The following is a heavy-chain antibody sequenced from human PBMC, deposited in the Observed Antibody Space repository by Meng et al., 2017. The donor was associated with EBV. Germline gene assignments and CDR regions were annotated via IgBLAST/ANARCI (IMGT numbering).Heavy chain of an antibody. V-gene: IGHV1-69*01. J-gene: IGHJ4*02. Sequence: VQLVQLADEVREPGSSVKVSCKTSGGPFRYYAISWVRQAPGQGLEWLGGFLPRLGAPNYAQKFHGRVKITADESTSTHYMDLSSLRSEDTAIYYCASESGRGYTPDYWGQGTLVTGSS. CDR2: FLPRLGAP. CDR1: GGPFRYYA. D-gene: IGHD3-10*01. CDR3: ASESGRGYTPDY.